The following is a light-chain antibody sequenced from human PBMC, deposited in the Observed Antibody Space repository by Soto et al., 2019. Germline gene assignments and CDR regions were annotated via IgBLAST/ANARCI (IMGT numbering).Light chain of an antibody. CDR3: QQLNIYLPIT. Sequence: DIQLTQSPSLLSASVGDRVTITCRASQGIRSYLAWYQQKPGKAPKLLIYGASTLQSGVPSRFSGSGSGSEFTLTIRSLQPEDFATYYCQQLNIYLPITVGQGTRLE. CDR1: QGIRSY. J-gene: IGKJ5*01. V-gene: IGKV1-9*01. CDR2: GAS.